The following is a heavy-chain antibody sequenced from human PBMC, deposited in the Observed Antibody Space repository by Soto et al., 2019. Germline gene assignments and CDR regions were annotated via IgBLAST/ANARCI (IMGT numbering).Heavy chain of an antibody. CDR1: GYTFTSYG. CDR2: ISAYNGNT. Sequence: ASVKVSCKASGYTFTSYGISWVRQAPGQGLEWMGWISAYNGNTNYAQKLQGRVTMTQDTSTSTAYMELRSLRSDDTAVYYCARDLYSSSWYWFDPWGQGTLVTVSS. D-gene: IGHD6-13*01. V-gene: IGHV1-18*01. CDR3: ARDLYSSSWYWFDP. J-gene: IGHJ5*02.